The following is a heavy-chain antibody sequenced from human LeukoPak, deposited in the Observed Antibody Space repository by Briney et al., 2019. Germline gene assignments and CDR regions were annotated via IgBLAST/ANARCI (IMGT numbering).Heavy chain of an antibody. CDR2: IIPIFGTA. V-gene: IGHV1-69*06. CDR3: ATSIGAVYYYYGMDV. J-gene: IGHJ6*04. Sequence: SVKVSCKASGGTFSSYAISWVRQASGQGLEWRGGIIPIFGTANYAQKFPGRVTITADKCTSTDYMELSSLRSEDTAVYYCATSIGAVYYYYGMDVWGKGTTVTVSS. CDR1: GGTFSSYA. D-gene: IGHD3-16*01.